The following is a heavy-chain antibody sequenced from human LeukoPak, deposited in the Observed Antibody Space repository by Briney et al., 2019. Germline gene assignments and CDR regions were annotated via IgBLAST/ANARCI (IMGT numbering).Heavy chain of an antibody. CDR2: INHSGST. CDR3: ARHYGSGEYGMDV. CDR1: GGSFSGYY. V-gene: IGHV4-34*01. D-gene: IGHD3-10*01. Sequence: PSETLSLTCAVYGGSFSGYYWSWIRQPPGKGLEWIGEINHSGSTNYNPSLKSRVTISVDTSKNQFSLKLSSVTAADTAVYYCARHYGSGEYGMDVWGQGTTVTVSS. J-gene: IGHJ6*02.